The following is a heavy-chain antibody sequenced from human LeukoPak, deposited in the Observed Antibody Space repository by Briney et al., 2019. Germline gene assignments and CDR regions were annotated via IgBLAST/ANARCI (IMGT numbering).Heavy chain of an antibody. CDR2: ISGSGGST. CDR1: GFTFSSYA. J-gene: IGHJ3*02. Sequence: PGGSLRLSCAASGFTFSSYAMSWVRQAPGKGLQWVSVISGSGGSTYYADSVKGRFTISRDNSKNTLYLQMSSLRAEDTAIYHCAKAYYYDTVDAFDIWGQGTMVTVSS. CDR3: AKAYYYDTVDAFDI. V-gene: IGHV3-23*01. D-gene: IGHD3-22*01.